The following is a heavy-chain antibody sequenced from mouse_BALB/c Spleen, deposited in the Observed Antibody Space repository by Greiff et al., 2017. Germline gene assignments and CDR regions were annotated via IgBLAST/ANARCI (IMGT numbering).Heavy chain of an antibody. Sequence: EVQLVESGPGLVKPSQSLSLTCTVTGYSITSDYAWNWIRQFPGNKLEWMGYISYSGSTSYNPSLKSRISITRDTSKNQFFLQLNSVTTEDTATYYCAREGGYGNYAMDYWGQGTSVTVSS. CDR1: GYSITSDYA. CDR3: AREGGYGNYAMDY. V-gene: IGHV3-2*02. CDR2: ISYSGST. D-gene: IGHD2-10*02. J-gene: IGHJ4*01.